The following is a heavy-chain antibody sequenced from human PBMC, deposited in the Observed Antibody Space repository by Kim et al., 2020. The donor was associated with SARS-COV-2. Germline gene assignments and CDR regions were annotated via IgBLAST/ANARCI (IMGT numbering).Heavy chain of an antibody. J-gene: IGHJ4*02. CDR3: TTIGGFGSGTSYLYYFDS. CDR2: VKTKTDGGTT. V-gene: IGHV3-15*01. D-gene: IGHD3-10*01. CDR1: GFTFSDAW. Sequence: GGSLRLSCATSGFTFSDAWMSWVRQVPGKGLEWVGRVKTKTDGGTTDYAAPVKGRFTISRDDSRNTLYLQMNSLTTEDTAVYYCTTIGGFGSGTSYLYYFDSWGQGALVTVSS.